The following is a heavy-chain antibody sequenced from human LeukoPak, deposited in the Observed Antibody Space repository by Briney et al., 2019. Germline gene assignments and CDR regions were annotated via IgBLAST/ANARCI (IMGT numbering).Heavy chain of an antibody. CDR3: ARGIPSVVTVGAPYYFDY. CDR1: GGSISSYY. V-gene: IGHV4-59*01. J-gene: IGHJ4*02. Sequence: SETLSLTCTVSGGSISSYYWSWIRQPPGKGLEWIGYIYYSGSTNYNPSLKSRVTISVDTSKNQFSLKLSSVTAADTAVYCCARGIPSVVTVGAPYYFDYWGQGTLVTVSS. CDR2: IYYSGST. D-gene: IGHD2-15*01.